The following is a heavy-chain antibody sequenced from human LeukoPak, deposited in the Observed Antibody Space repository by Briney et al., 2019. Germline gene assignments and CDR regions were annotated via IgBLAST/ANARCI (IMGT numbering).Heavy chain of an antibody. D-gene: IGHD3-10*02. J-gene: IGHJ4*02. CDR1: GFTFDDYA. V-gene: IGHV3-9*01. CDR3: AILFPRFDY. CDR2: ISWNSGSI. Sequence: GRCLRLSCAASGFTFDDYAMDWVRQAPGKGLEWFSGISWNSGSIGYADSVKGRFTISRDNAKNSLYLQMNSLTAEDTALYYCAILFPRFDYWGQGTLVTVSS.